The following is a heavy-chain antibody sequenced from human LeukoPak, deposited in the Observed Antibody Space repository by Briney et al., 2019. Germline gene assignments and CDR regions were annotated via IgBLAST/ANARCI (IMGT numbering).Heavy chain of an antibody. D-gene: IGHD4-17*01. CDR1: GGSISSYY. V-gene: IGHV4-59*12. CDR3: ARDKVTVTGNWFDS. Sequence: PSETLSLTCTVSGGSISSYYWSWIRQPPGKGLEWIGYIYYSGSTNYNPSLKSRISMSVDTSKRQFSLNLMSVTGADTAIYYCARDKVTVTGNWFDSWGQGTLVAVSS. CDR2: IYYSGST. J-gene: IGHJ5*01.